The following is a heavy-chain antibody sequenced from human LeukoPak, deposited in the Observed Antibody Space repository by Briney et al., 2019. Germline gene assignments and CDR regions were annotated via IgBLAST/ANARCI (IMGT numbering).Heavy chain of an antibody. D-gene: IGHD4-11*01. V-gene: IGHV1-69*01. CDR2: SIPIFGTA. J-gene: IGHJ6*03. Sequence: ASVKVSCKASGGTFVSYAISWVGQAPGQGLEWMGGSIPIFGTANYAKKFQGRVTITADESTSTAYMELSSLRSEDTAVYYCARAGTTVTYYYYYYMDVWGKGTTVTVSS. CDR1: GGTFVSYA. CDR3: ARAGTTVTYYYYYYMDV.